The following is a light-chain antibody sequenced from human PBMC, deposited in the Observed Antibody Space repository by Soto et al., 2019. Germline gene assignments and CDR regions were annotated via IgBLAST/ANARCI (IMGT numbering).Light chain of an antibody. CDR1: QSISSSY. J-gene: IGKJ1*01. Sequence: EIVLTQSPGTLSLSPGEIATLSCRASQSISSSYLAWFQQKPGQAPRLLLYGASTRATGIPARFSGSGSGTEFTLTISSLQSEDFAVYYCQQYNNWPQTFGQGTTGDIK. CDR2: GAS. CDR3: QQYNNWPQT. V-gene: IGKV3-15*01.